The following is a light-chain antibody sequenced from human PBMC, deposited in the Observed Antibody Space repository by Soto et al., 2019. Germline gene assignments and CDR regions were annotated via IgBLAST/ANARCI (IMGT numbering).Light chain of an antibody. J-gene: IGKJ4*01. V-gene: IGKV1D-12*01. CDR1: QVISSW. Sequence: DIQMTQSPSSVSASVGDRVTITCRASQVISSWLAWYQQKPGKAPKLLIYAASNLQSGVPSRSTGSGSGIDCTLPNSRLQPEDFATYYYQQANSFRPPFGGGATVVIK. CDR2: AAS. CDR3: QQANSFRPP.